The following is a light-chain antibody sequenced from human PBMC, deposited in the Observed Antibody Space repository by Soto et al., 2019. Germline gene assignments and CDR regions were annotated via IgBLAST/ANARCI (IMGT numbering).Light chain of an antibody. J-gene: IGKJ5*01. CDR3: LQRSDWPPIT. CDR2: DTS. Sequence: EIVLTQSPATLSLSPGERATLSCRASQNVRSYLVWYQQKPGQPPRLLIYDTSNRAAGIPARFSGSGSGTDFTLTISSVEPEDFAVYYCLQRSDWPPITFGQGTRLEIK. CDR1: QNVRSY. V-gene: IGKV3-11*01.